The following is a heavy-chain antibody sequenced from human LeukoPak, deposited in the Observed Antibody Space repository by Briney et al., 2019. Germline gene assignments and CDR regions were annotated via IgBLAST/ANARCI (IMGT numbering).Heavy chain of an antibody. J-gene: IGHJ6*02. D-gene: IGHD3-3*01. CDR2: INGNGGRT. CDR1: GFTFSSYA. Sequence: GSLRLSCAASGFTFSSYAMSWVRQAPGKGLEGVSSINGNGGRTYYADSVKGRFTISRDNSKNTLFLQMNSLRAEDTAVYYCANSKSGGTVFGVVAKYFYYGMDVWGQGTTVTVSS. CDR3: ANSKSGGTVFGVVAKYFYYGMDV. V-gene: IGHV3-23*01.